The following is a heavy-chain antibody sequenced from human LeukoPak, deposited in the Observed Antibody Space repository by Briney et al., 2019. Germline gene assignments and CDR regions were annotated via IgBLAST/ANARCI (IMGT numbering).Heavy chain of an antibody. CDR2: ISYDGSNQ. J-gene: IGHJ3*02. CDR1: GFSFSSYG. Sequence: GGSLRLSCAASGFSFSSYGIHWVRQAPGKGLEWVAVISYDGSNQYYADSVKGRFTISRDNAKNSLSLQMNSLRAEDTAVYYCATDEAGDLGAFDIWGQGTMVTVSS. D-gene: IGHD3-16*01. V-gene: IGHV3-30*03. CDR3: ATDEAGDLGAFDI.